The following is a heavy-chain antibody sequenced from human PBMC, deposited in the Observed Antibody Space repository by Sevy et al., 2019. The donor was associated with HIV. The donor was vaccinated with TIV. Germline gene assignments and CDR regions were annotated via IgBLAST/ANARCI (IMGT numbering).Heavy chain of an antibody. CDR1: GFTFSSFP. CDR3: ARVAMKWELLYHFDY. D-gene: IGHD1-26*01. V-gene: IGHV3-30-3*01. Sequence: GGSLRLSCAASGFTFSSFPMHWVRQAPGRGLEWVAVISYDGSNKYYAYSVKGRFTISRDNSKNTPYLQMSSLRAEDTAVYYCARVAMKWELLYHFDYWGQGTLVTVSS. J-gene: IGHJ4*02. CDR2: ISYDGSNK.